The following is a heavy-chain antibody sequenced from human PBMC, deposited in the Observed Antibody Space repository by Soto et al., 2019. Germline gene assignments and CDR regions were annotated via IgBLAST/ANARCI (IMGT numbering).Heavy chain of an antibody. Sequence: QGQLVQSGPEVKKPGASVKVSCETSGYTFSRYGISGVRQATGQGLEWMGWISGYNGDTNYAQKVQGRVTMTIDTSTYTAYMELRSLTSDDTAIYYCAKNGQPPYYYYGMDVWGQGTTVTVSS. CDR1: GYTFSRYG. CDR3: AKNGQPPYYYYGMDV. J-gene: IGHJ6*02. CDR2: ISGYNGDT. D-gene: IGHD2-8*01. V-gene: IGHV1-18*01.